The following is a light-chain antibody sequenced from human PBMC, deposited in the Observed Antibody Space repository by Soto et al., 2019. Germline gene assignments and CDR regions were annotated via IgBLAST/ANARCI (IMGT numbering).Light chain of an antibody. CDR2: GAS. CDR3: HYYDDSPPFP. V-gene: IGKV3-20*01. CDR1: QSVSSRY. Sequence: EIVLTQSPGTLSLSPGERATFFCRASQSVSSRYLAWYQQKPGQAPRLLIYGASSRATGIPDRFSGSGSGTDFTLTISRLEPEDFAVYYCHYYDDSPPFPFGPGTKLDIK. J-gene: IGKJ3*01.